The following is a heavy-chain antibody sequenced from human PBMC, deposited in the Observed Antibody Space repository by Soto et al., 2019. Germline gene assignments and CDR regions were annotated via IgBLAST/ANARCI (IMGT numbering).Heavy chain of an antibody. J-gene: IGHJ4*02. CDR2: IYWNDDK. Sequence: QITLKESGPALLKPTQTLTLTCTFSGFSLITSGVGVGWVRQPPGKALEWLALIYWNDDKRYRPSLKSRLSITKDTSKNLVVLTMTNMDPVDTATYYCAYRRPATVSSSRDYFDYWGQGTLVTVSS. CDR1: GFSLITSGVG. CDR3: AYRRPATVSSSRDYFDY. V-gene: IGHV2-5*01. D-gene: IGHD6-6*01.